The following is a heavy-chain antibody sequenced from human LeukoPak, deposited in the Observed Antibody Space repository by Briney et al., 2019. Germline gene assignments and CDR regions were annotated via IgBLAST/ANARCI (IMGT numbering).Heavy chain of an antibody. D-gene: IGHD2-15*01. CDR1: GYTFTSYG. CDR3: AKARLYCSSGTCSDHPATLTGMDV. Sequence: ASVKVSCKASGYTFTSYGISWVRQAPGQGLEWMGWISAYNGNTNYAQKLQGRVTMTTDTSTSTAYMELRSLRSDDTALYYCAKARLYCSSGTCSDHPATLTGMDVWGQGTTVTVSS. V-gene: IGHV1-18*04. CDR2: ISAYNGNT. J-gene: IGHJ6*02.